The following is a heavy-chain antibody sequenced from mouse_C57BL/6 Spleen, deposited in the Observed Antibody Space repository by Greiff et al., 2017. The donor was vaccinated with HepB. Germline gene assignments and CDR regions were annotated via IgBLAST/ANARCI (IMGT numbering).Heavy chain of an antibody. V-gene: IGHV1-61*01. J-gene: IGHJ1*03. CDR3: ARWNDGYFWYFDV. Sequence: VQLQQPGAELVRPGSSVKLSCKASGYTFTSYWMDWVKQRPGQGLEWIGNIYPSDSETHYNQKFKDKATLTVDKSSSTAYMQLSSLTSEDSAVYYCARWNDGYFWYFDVWGTGTTVTVSS. CDR2: IYPSDSET. CDR1: GYTFTSYW. D-gene: IGHD2-3*01.